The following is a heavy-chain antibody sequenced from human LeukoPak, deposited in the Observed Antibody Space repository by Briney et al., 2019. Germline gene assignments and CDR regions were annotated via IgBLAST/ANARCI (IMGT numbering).Heavy chain of an antibody. CDR3: ARVQGLIDPFDI. V-gene: IGHV3-30*07. Sequence: GSLRLSFAASGFTFSTYAMHWVRQAPGKGPEWVAVISDDGSNRYFADSVKGRFTVSRDSSKNTLYVQMNSLRAEDTAIYYCARVQGLIDPFDIWGQGTLVTVSS. J-gene: IGHJ3*02. CDR2: ISDDGSNR. D-gene: IGHD6-19*01. CDR1: GFTFSTYA.